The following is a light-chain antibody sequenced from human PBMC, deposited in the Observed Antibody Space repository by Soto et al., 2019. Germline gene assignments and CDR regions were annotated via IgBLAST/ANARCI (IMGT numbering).Light chain of an antibody. CDR1: SSDVGGYTY. J-gene: IGLJ1*01. CDR2: DVS. CDR3: TSYTSSSTPYV. Sequence: QSVRTQPASVSGSPGQSITISCAGTSSDVGGYTYVSWYQQHPGKAPKLMIYDVSNRPSGVSNRFSGSKSGNMASLTISGLQAEDEADYYCTSYTSSSTPYVFGGGTKVTVL. V-gene: IGLV2-14*01.